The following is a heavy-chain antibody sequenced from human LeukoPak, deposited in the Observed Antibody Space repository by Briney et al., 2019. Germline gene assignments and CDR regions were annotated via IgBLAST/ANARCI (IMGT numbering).Heavy chain of an antibody. D-gene: IGHD3-16*01. V-gene: IGHV4-59*01. CDR1: GGSISSYY. Sequence: SETLSLTCTVSGGSISSYYWSWIRQPPGRGLEWIGYIYYSGSTNYNPSLKSRVTISVDTSKNQFSLKLSSVTAADTAVYYCARGIMITFGGVTFDYWGQGTLVTVSS. J-gene: IGHJ4*02. CDR3: ARGIMITFGGVTFDY. CDR2: IYYSGST.